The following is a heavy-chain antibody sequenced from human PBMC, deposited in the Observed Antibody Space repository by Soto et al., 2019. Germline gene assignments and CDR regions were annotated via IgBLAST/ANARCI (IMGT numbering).Heavy chain of an antibody. CDR3: ARSAPAMDPDYYGMDV. D-gene: IGHD5-18*01. J-gene: IGHJ6*02. CDR2: VNPNSGNP. V-gene: IGHV1-8*01. CDR1: GYTFTSYD. Sequence: QVQLVQSGAEVKKPGASVKVSCKASGYTFTSYDINWVRQATGQGLEWLGWVNPNSGNPGYAQKFQGRVPMTRNTSIGTAYMELSSVRSEDTAAYYCARSAPAMDPDYYGMDVWGQGTTGTVSS.